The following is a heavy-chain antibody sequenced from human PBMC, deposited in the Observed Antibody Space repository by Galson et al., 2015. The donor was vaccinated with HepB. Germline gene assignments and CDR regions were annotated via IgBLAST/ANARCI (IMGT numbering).Heavy chain of an antibody. Sequence: SLRLSCAASGFTFSSYEMNWVRQAPGKGLEWVSYISSSGTSIYYADSVKGRFTISRDNAKNSLYLQMNSLRAEDTAVYYCARDRSRLGAFDIWGQGTMVTVSS. D-gene: IGHD3-16*01. CDR3: ARDRSRLGAFDI. CDR2: ISSSGTSI. V-gene: IGHV3-48*03. CDR1: GFTFSSYE. J-gene: IGHJ3*02.